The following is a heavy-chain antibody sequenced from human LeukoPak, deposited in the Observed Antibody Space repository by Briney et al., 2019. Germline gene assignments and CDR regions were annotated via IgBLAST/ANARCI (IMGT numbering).Heavy chain of an antibody. CDR3: AKEGRDSGGYNGWFEP. CDR2: ACHDGGT. V-gene: IGHV4-31*03. Sequence: PSETLSLTCTVSGASITSGAYCWSWIRQHPGKGLEWIGYACHDGGTSYNPSLKGRVTVTIDTSKNQFSLKLNSVTAADTAVFFCAKEGRDSGGYNGWFEPWGQGTLVTVSS. CDR1: GASITSGAYC. D-gene: IGHD2-15*01. J-gene: IGHJ5*02.